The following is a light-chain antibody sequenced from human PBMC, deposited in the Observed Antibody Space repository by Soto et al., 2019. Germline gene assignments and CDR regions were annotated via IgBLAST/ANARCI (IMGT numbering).Light chain of an antibody. CDR1: QVISSY. J-gene: IGKJ1*01. V-gene: IGKV1-8*01. CDR2: AAS. Sequence: AIRMTQSPSSFSASTGDRVTITCRASQVISSYLAWYQQKPGKAPKLLIYAASTLQSGVPSRFSGSGSGTDFTLTISCLQSEDFATYYCQQYYSYPRTCGQGIKVEIK. CDR3: QQYYSYPRT.